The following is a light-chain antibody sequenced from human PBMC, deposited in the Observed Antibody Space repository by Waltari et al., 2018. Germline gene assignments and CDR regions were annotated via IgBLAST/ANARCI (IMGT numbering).Light chain of an antibody. CDR3: CSYAGSDTHVI. J-gene: IGLJ2*01. CDR2: EVN. Sequence: QSALTQPASVSGSPGQSITISCTGTSSDVGSYNLVSWYQQHPGKAPQVMIYEVNKRPSGLSNRFSGSKSGNTASLTISGLQAEDEADYYCCSYAGSDTHVIFGGGTKLTVL. V-gene: IGLV2-23*02. CDR1: SSDVGSYNL.